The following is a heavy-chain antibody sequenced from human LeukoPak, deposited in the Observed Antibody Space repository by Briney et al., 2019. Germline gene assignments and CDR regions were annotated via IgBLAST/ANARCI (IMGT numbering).Heavy chain of an antibody. CDR2: IIPILGIA. Sequence: GSSVKVSCKASGGTFSSYAISWVRQAPGQGLEWMGRIIPILGIANYAQKFQGRVTITADKSTSTAYMELSSLRSEDTAVYYCAREGGKIAAAGTLEGNWFDPWGQGTLVTVSS. V-gene: IGHV1-69*04. D-gene: IGHD6-13*01. J-gene: IGHJ5*02. CDR3: AREGGKIAAAGTLEGNWFDP. CDR1: GGTFSSYA.